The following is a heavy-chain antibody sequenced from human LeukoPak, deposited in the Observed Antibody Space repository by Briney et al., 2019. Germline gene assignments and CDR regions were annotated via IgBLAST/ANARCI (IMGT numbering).Heavy chain of an antibody. CDR3: ATGTSIAVAGPFDY. V-gene: IGHV1-24*01. J-gene: IGHJ4*02. D-gene: IGHD6-19*01. CDR2: FDPEDGET. CDR1: GYTLTELS. Sequence: ATVKVSCKVSGYTLTELSMHWVRQAPGKGLEWMGGFDPEDGETIYAQKFQGRVTVTEDTSTDTAYMEPSSLRSEDTAVYYCATGTSIAVAGPFDYWGQGTLVTVSS.